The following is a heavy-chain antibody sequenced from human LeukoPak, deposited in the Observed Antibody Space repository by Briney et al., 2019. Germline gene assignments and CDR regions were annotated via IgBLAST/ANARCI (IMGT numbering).Heavy chain of an antibody. V-gene: IGHV4-34*01. D-gene: IGHD1-26*01. J-gene: IGHJ3*02. Sequence: SETLSLTCAVYGGSFSGYYWSWIRQPPGKGLEWIGEINHSGSTNYNPSLKSRVTISVDRSKNQLSLKLSSVTAADTAVYYCARDPEWELPRGNAFDIWGQGTMVTVSS. CDR3: ARDPEWELPRGNAFDI. CDR1: GGSFSGYY. CDR2: INHSGST.